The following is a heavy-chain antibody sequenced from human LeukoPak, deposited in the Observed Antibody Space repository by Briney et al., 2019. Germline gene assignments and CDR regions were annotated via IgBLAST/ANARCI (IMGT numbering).Heavy chain of an antibody. CDR1: GFTFSSYE. Sequence: GGSLRLSCAASGFTFSSYEMNWVRQAPGKGLEWVSYISSSGSTIYYADSVKGRFTISRDNAKNSLYLQMNSLRAEDTAVYYCARDPDDILTGYYNASQYWGQGTLVTVSS. D-gene: IGHD3-9*01. CDR3: ARDPDDILTGYYNASQY. J-gene: IGHJ4*02. CDR2: ISSSGSTI. V-gene: IGHV3-48*03.